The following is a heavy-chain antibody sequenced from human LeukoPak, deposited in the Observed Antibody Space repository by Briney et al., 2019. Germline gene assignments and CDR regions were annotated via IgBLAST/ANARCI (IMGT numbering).Heavy chain of an antibody. CDR1: GGSFSGYY. D-gene: IGHD3-22*01. V-gene: IGHV4-34*01. CDR3: ARGQKANYYDSSGYLDY. Sequence: SQTLSLTCAVYGGSFSGYYWSWIRQPPGKGLEWIGEINHSGSTNYNPSLKSRVTISVDTSKNQFSLKLSSVTAADTAVYYCARGQKANYYDSSGYLDYWGXGTLVTVSS. CDR2: INHSGST. J-gene: IGHJ4*01.